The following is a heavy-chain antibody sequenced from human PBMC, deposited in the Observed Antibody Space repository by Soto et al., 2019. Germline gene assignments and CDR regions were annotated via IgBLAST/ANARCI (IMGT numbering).Heavy chain of an antibody. CDR2: IIPIFGTA. CDR1: RVAFSKFI. Sequence: QAQLEQSGGEVKKPGSSVKVSCKASRVAFSKFIVTWVRQDPGLGLEWVGGIIPIFGTANYAEKFQGRVTITADESTSKSYMEVNNLRSEDTAVYYGAKVRYSSPMGYYYGMDVWGQGTTVTVSS. D-gene: IGHD6-19*01. CDR3: AKVRYSSPMGYYYGMDV. V-gene: IGHV1-69*01. J-gene: IGHJ6*02.